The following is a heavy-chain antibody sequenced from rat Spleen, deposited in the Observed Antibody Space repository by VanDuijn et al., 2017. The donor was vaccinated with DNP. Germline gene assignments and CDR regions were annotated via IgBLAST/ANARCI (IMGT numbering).Heavy chain of an antibody. CDR3: ARRYYSGSYYFDY. Sequence: VQLVESGGGLVQPGRSLKLSCAASGFTFSDYNMAWVRQAPKKGLEWVATISYDGSGTYYRDSVKGRFTISRDNAKSTLYLQMDSLRSEDTATYYCARRYYSGSYYFDYWGQGVMVTVSS. CDR1: GFTFSDYN. D-gene: IGHD1-1*01. J-gene: IGHJ2*01. V-gene: IGHV5-7*01. CDR2: ISYDGSGT.